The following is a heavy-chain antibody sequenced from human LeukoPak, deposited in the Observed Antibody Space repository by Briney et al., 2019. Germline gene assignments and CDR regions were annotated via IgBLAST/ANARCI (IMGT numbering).Heavy chain of an antibody. CDR2: IIPIFGTA. Sequence: ASVKVSCKASGGTFSSYAISWVRQAPGQGLEWMGRIIPIFGTANYAQKFQGRVTITTDESTSTAYMELSSLRSEDTAVYYCARAHVLRFLEWFSYWGQGTLVTVSS. V-gene: IGHV1-69*05. D-gene: IGHD3-3*01. CDR1: GGTFSSYA. J-gene: IGHJ4*02. CDR3: ARAHVLRFLEWFSY.